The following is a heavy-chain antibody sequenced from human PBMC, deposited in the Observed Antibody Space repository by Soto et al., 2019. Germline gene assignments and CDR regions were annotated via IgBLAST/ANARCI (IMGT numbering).Heavy chain of an antibody. CDR1: GFMFSSYA. J-gene: IGHJ5*01. CDR2: ISASGGTA. Sequence: GGSLRLSCAASGFMFSSYAMSWVRQAPGKGLEWVSSISASGGTADLADSVEGRCTISRDNSKSTLYLQMNSLRAEDTAVYYCAKLTYPSDSTGYYYERVSGWIDSWGQGTLVTVSS. CDR3: AKLTYPSDSTGYYYERVSGWIDS. D-gene: IGHD3-22*01. V-gene: IGHV3-23*01.